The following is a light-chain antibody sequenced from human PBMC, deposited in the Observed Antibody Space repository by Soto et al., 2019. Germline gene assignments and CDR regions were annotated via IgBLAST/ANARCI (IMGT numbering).Light chain of an antibody. CDR3: QQRSIWPPLT. Sequence: ETVLTQSPATLSLSPGERATLSCRASQSVGTYLVWYQQKPGQAPRLLIYDASNRAAGIPARFSGSGSGTDFTLTISSLESEDSAVYYCQQRSIWPPLTFGGGTKVEIK. CDR1: QSVGTY. J-gene: IGKJ4*01. V-gene: IGKV3-11*01. CDR2: DAS.